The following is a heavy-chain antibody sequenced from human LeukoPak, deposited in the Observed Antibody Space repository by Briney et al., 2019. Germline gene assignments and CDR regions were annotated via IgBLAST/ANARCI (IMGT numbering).Heavy chain of an antibody. CDR1: GFTFSDYY. V-gene: IGHV3-11*01. D-gene: IGHD3-10*01. J-gene: IGHJ3*02. Sequence: PGGSLRLSCAASGFTFSDYYMSWIRQAPGKGLEWVSYISSSGSTIYYADSVKGRFTISRDNAKNSLYLQMNSLRAEDTAVYYCARDLVSPDSYLWFGGGWAFDIWGQGTMVTVSS. CDR3: ARDLVSPDSYLWFGGGWAFDI. CDR2: ISSSGSTI.